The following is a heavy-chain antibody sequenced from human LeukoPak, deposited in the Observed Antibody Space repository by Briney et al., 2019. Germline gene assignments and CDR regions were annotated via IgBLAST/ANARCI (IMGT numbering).Heavy chain of an antibody. CDR2: ISGSGGST. D-gene: IGHD2-21*02. J-gene: IGHJ4*02. V-gene: IGHV3-23*01. CDR3: AKAQGHIVVVTATDY. CDR1: GFTFSSYA. Sequence: GGSLRLSCAASGFTFSSYAMSWVRQAPGKGLEWVSAISGSGGSTYYADSVKGRVTISRDNSKNTLYLQMNSLRAEDTAVYYCAKAQGHIVVVTATDYWGQGTLVTVSS.